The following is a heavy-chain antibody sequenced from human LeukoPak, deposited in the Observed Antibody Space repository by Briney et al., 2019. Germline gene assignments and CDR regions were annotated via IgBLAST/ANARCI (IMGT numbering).Heavy chain of an antibody. CDR2: TYYRSKWYN. CDR3: TRARYCHSSNCYEYYFDY. CDR1: GDSVSSNSAA. D-gene: IGHD2-2*01. J-gene: IGHJ4*02. V-gene: IGHV6-1*01. Sequence: SQTLSLTCAISGDSVSSNSAAWDWIRQSPSRGLEWLGRTYYRSKWYNDYAVSVKSRITITPDPSKNQFSLQLNSVTPEDTAAYYCTRARYCHSSNCYEYYFDYWGREPLSPSPQ.